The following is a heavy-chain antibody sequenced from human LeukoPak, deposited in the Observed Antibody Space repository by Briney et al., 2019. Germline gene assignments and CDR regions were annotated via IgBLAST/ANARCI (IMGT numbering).Heavy chain of an antibody. CDR1: GFTFSHHG. CDR3: ARDPSGNPYPWSSHHFDC. CDR2: ISSDGSNK. Sequence: GRSLRLSCAVSGFTFSHHGMHWVRQAPGKGLEWVAFISSDGSNKSYADSVKGRFTISRDSSKSTLYLQMDRLRPQDTAVYYCARDPSGNPYPWSSHHFDCWGQGTLVTVSS. V-gene: IGHV3-30*03. D-gene: IGHD3-3*01. J-gene: IGHJ4*02.